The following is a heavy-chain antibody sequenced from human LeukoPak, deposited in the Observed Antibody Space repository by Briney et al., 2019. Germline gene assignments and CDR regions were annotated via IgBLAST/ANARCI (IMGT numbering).Heavy chain of an antibody. CDR3: ARVYQGVAIFDGIDY. Sequence: GGSLRLSCVASGFTFSSYSMNWVRQAPGKGLEWVSSISRSSSYISYADSLKGRFTISRDNAKNSVFLQMNSLRAEDTAVYYCARVYQGVAIFDGIDYWGQGTLVTVSS. V-gene: IGHV3-21*01. CDR2: ISRSSSYI. D-gene: IGHD3-3*01. J-gene: IGHJ4*02. CDR1: GFTFSSYS.